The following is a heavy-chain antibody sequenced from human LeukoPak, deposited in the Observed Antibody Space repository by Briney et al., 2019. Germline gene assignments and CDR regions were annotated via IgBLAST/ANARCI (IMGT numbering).Heavy chain of an antibody. CDR2: IYYSGST. Sequence: PSQTLSLTCTVSGGSISSGGYYWSWIRQHPGKGLEWIGYIYYSGSTYYNPSLKSRVTISVDTSENQFSLKLSSVTAEDTAVYYCARDKSASINWFDPWGQGTLVTVSS. CDR1: GGSISSGGYY. V-gene: IGHV4-31*03. D-gene: IGHD2/OR15-2a*01. J-gene: IGHJ5*02. CDR3: ARDKSASINWFDP.